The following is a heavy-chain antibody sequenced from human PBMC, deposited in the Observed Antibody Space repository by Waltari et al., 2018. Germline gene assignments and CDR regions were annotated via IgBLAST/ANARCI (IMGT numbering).Heavy chain of an antibody. CDR1: GGTFSSYA. V-gene: IGHV1-69*13. CDR3: ARDRRGQDYYYGMDV. Sequence: QVQLVQSGAEVKKPGSSVKVSCKASGGTFSSYAISWVRQAPGQGLEWMGGIIPIFGTANYAQKFQVRVTITADESSSTAYMELSSLRSEDTALYYCARDRRGQDYYYGMDVWGQGTTVTVSS. J-gene: IGHJ6*02. CDR2: IIPIFGTA.